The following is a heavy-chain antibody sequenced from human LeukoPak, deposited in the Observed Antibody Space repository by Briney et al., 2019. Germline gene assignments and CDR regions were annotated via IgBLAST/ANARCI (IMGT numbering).Heavy chain of an antibody. J-gene: IGHJ4*02. Sequence: GGSLRLPCAASGFTFSSYWMSWVRQAPGKGLEWVANIKQDGSEKYYVDSVKGRFTISRDNAKNSLYLQMNSLRAEDTAVYYCARVVDYDSRDYWGQGTLVTVSS. D-gene: IGHD3-22*01. CDR2: IKQDGSEK. CDR3: ARVVDYDSRDY. V-gene: IGHV3-7*01. CDR1: GFTFSSYW.